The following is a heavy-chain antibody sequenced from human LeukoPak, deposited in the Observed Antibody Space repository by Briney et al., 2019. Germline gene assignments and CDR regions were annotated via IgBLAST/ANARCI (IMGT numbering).Heavy chain of an antibody. Sequence: PSETLSLTCTASGGSISSYYWSWIRQPPGKGLEWIGYIYYSGSTNYNPSLKSRVTISVDTSKNQFSLKLSSVTAADTAVYYCARGRFLESFDYWGQGTLVTVSS. CDR3: ARGRFLESFDY. V-gene: IGHV4-59*01. CDR1: GGSISSYY. CDR2: IYYSGST. J-gene: IGHJ4*02. D-gene: IGHD3-3*01.